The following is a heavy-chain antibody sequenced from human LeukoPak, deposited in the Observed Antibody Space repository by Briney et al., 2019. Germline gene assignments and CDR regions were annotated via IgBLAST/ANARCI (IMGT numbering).Heavy chain of an antibody. CDR1: GYTFTSYD. CDR2: MNPNSGNT. V-gene: IGHV1-8*01. J-gene: IGHJ3*02. D-gene: IGHD5-18*01. CDR3: ARSPSRRRIQLWSYAFDI. Sequence: ASVKVSCKASGYTFTSYDINWVRQATGRGLEWMGWMNPNSGNTGYAQKFQGRVTMTRNTSISTAYMELSSLRSEDTAVYYCARSPSRRRIQLWSYAFDIWGQGTMVTVSS.